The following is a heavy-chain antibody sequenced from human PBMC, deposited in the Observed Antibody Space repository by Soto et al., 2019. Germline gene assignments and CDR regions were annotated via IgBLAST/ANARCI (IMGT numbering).Heavy chain of an antibody. CDR3: AKGGNIAVVVADYGMDV. J-gene: IGHJ6*01. CDR2: LNAGNGNT. Sequence: QVHLVQSGAEVKKPGASVKVSCKASGYSFSNYAMHWVRQAPGQRLEWMVWLNAGNGNTKYPQKFQERVTITMDTSASTAHMELSSLRCEDTSVYYCAKGGNIAVVVADYGMDVWVQGTTVTVSS. CDR1: GYSFSNYA. D-gene: IGHD2-15*01. V-gene: IGHV1-3*01.